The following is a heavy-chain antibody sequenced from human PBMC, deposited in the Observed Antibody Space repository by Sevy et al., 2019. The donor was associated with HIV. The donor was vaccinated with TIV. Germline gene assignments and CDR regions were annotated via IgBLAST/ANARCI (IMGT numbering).Heavy chain of an antibody. CDR3: ARDRRDGYNSYYYYGMDV. V-gene: IGHV4-59*13. CDR1: GGSISSYY. Sequence: SETLSLTCTVSGGSISSYYWSWIRQPPGKGLEWIGYIYYSGSTNYNPSLKRRVTISVDTSKNQFSLKLSSGTAAYTAVYYCARDRRDGYNSYYYYGMDVWGQGTTVTVSS. CDR2: IYYSGST. J-gene: IGHJ6*02. D-gene: IGHD5-12*01.